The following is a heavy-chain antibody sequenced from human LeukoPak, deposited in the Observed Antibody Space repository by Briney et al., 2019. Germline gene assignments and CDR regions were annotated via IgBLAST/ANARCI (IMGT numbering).Heavy chain of an antibody. CDR1: GYTFTSDY. CDR2: INPSGGST. CDR3: ARDPGYYDSSGYPVVGYFQH. Sequence: ASVKVSCEASGYTFTSDYMHWLRQAPGQGLEWMGIINPSGGSTSYAQKFQGRVTMTRDTSTSTVYMELSILRSEDTAVYYCARDPGYYDSSGYPVVGYFQHWGQGTLVTVSS. J-gene: IGHJ1*01. D-gene: IGHD3-22*01. V-gene: IGHV1-46*01.